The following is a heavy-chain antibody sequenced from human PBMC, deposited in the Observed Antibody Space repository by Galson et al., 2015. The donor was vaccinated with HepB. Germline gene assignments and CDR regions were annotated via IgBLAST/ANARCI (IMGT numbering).Heavy chain of an antibody. V-gene: IGHV3-23*01. Sequence: SLRLSCAASGFIFSTYAMGWVRQSPGKGLEWVSAISGGGGSTCYADSVKGRFTVSRDNSKNTLYLHMNSLRAEDTAVYYCAKDLSGSYVSGSGVFDIWGQGTMVTVSS. CDR3: AKDLSGSYVSGSGVFDI. D-gene: IGHD1-26*01. J-gene: IGHJ3*02. CDR2: ISGGGGST. CDR1: GFIFSTYA.